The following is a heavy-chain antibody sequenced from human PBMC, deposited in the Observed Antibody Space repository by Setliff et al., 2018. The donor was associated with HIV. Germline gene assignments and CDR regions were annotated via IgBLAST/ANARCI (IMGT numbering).Heavy chain of an antibody. Sequence: KPSETLSLTCTVSGGSISSGGYYWSWIRQHPGKGLEWIGYIYYSGSTYYNPSLKSRVTISVDTSKNQFSLKLSSVTAADTAVYYCARSSRADFWSGSFDYWGQGTLVTVSS. D-gene: IGHD3-3*01. CDR3: ARSSRADFWSGSFDY. J-gene: IGHJ4*02. CDR2: IYYSGST. CDR1: GGSISSGGYY. V-gene: IGHV4-31*03.